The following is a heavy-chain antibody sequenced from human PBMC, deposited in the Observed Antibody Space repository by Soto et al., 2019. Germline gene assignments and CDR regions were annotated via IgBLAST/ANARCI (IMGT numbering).Heavy chain of an antibody. CDR2: ITDSGGST. J-gene: IGHJ4*02. CDR3: ARDSVGEVWSGTMEY. CDR1: GFTFSNYA. V-gene: IGHV3-23*01. D-gene: IGHD3-3*01. Sequence: EVQLLESGGGLVQPGGSLRLSCAASGFTFSNYAMGWVRQAPGKGLEWVSTITDSGGSTYYTPSVKGRFAVSRDNSKNTLYLQMNSLRAEDTAVYYCARDSVGEVWSGTMEYWGQGTLVTASS.